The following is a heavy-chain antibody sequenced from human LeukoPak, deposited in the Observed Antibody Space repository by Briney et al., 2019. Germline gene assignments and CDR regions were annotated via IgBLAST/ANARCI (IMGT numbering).Heavy chain of an antibody. Sequence: PGGSLRLSCAASGFTFSSYGMHWVRQAPGKGLEWVTVISYDGINKYYADSVKGRFTISRDNSNNALYLQMNSLRAEDTAVYYCAKDGPYYFDYWGQGTLGTVSS. CDR1: GFTFSSYG. CDR3: AKDGPYYFDY. V-gene: IGHV3-30*18. J-gene: IGHJ4*02. CDR2: ISYDGINK.